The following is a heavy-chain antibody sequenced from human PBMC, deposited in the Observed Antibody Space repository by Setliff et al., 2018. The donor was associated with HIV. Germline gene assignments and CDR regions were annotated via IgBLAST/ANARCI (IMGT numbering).Heavy chain of an antibody. J-gene: IGHJ3*02. CDR3: ARAAGYSSSWHRYAFEI. Sequence: ASVKVSCKVSGYTFTTYSMHWVRQAPGQRLEWMGWIDPNSGDTNYEQKFQGRVSMTRDTSISTVYMELSSLRSDDTAVYYCARAAGYSSSWHRYAFEIWGQGTMVTVSS. CDR1: GYTFTTYS. CDR2: IDPNSGDT. V-gene: IGHV1-2*02. D-gene: IGHD6-13*01.